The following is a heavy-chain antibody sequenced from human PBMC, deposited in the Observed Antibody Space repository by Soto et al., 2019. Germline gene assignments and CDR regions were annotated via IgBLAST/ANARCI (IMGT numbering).Heavy chain of an antibody. CDR2: IIPICGTA. V-gene: IGHV1-69*01. J-gene: IGHJ6*02. CDR1: GGIFSSYA. Sequence: QVQLVQSGAEVKKPGSSVKVSCKASGGIFSSYAISWVRQDPGQGLEWMGGIIPICGTANYAQKFQGRVTITADESTSTAYMELSSLRSEDTAMYYCAREYNWISIYYGMDVWGQGTTVTVSS. D-gene: IGHD1-20*01. CDR3: AREYNWISIYYGMDV.